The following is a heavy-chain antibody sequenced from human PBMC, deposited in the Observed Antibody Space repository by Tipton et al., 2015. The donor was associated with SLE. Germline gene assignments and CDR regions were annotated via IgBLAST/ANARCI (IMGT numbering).Heavy chain of an antibody. D-gene: IGHD2/OR15-2a*01. CDR2: IPYDETNK. V-gene: IGHV3-30-3*01. Sequence: SLRLSCAASGFTFNNYVMNWVRQAPGKGLEWVAVIPYDETNKYYADSVRGRFTISRDTPKNTVYLQLSSLRVEDTAVYYCARQYLPGSGPSFDSWGQGTLVIVSS. J-gene: IGHJ4*02. CDR3: ARQYLPGSGPSFDS. CDR1: GFTFNNYV.